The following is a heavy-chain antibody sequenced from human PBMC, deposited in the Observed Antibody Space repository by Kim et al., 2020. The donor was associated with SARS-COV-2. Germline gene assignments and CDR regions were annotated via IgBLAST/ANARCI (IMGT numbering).Heavy chain of an antibody. D-gene: IGHD6-13*01. V-gene: IGHV5-10-1*01. CDR3: ARVAAAVYYFDY. J-gene: IGHJ4*02. Sequence: NYSPSFQGHVTISADKSISTAYLQWSSLKASDTAMYYCARVAAAVYYFDYWGQGTLVTVSS.